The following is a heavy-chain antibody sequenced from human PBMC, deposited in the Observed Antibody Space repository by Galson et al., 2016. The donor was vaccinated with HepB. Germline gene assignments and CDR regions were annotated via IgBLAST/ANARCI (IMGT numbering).Heavy chain of an antibody. Sequence: PALVKPTQTVTLTCTFSGFSLTTTGVGVGWVRQSPEKALEWLALIYWDGDRRYRPSLKNRLTIKKNTLKNQVVLTLTNMDPGDKATYFCVAQIQTPSPSGDVWGNGTTVIVPA. CDR3: VAQIQTPSPSGDV. CDR2: IYWDGDR. J-gene: IGHJ6*04. CDR1: GFSLTTTGVG. V-gene: IGHV2-5*02.